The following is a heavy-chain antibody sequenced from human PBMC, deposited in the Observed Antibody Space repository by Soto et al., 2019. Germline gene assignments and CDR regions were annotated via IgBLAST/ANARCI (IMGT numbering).Heavy chain of an antibody. Sequence: QSCGSLRLSCAASRFTFSSCAIVWVLPTPGKGLEWVSDIIDSGGSTYYADSVKGRFTISRDNSKSTLYLQMNSLRAEDTALYYCAKGRSYYYYYGVDVWGQGTTVTVSS. CDR2: IIDSGGST. CDR3: AKGRSYYYYYGVDV. V-gene: IGHV3-23*01. J-gene: IGHJ6*02. CDR1: RFTFSSCA.